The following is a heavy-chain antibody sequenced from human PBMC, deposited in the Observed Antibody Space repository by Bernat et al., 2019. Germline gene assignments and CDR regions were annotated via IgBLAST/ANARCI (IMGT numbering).Heavy chain of an antibody. D-gene: IGHD6-19*01. CDR3: AKGDSSGWYYGGGFDY. J-gene: IGHJ4*02. CDR2: INSDGSST. V-gene: IGHV3-74*01. CDR1: GFTFSSYW. Sequence: EVQLVESGGGLVQPGGSLRLSCAASGFTFSSYWMHWVRQAPGKGLVWVSRINSDGSSTSYADSVKGRFTISRDNAKNTLYLQMNSLRAEDTAVYYCAKGDSSGWYYGGGFDYWGQGTLVTVSS.